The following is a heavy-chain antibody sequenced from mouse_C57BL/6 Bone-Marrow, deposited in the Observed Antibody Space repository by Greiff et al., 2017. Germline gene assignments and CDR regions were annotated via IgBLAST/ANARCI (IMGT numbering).Heavy chain of an antibody. V-gene: IGHV1-64*01. CDR1: GYTFTSYW. J-gene: IGHJ2*01. Sequence: VQLQQPGAELVKPGASVTLSCKASGYTFTSYWMHWVKQRPGQGLEWIGMIHPNSGSTNYNEKFKSKATLTVDKSSSTAYMQLSSLTSEDSAVYYCARRALNYFDYWGQGTTLTVSS. D-gene: IGHD3-3*01. CDR3: ARRALNYFDY. CDR2: IHPNSGST.